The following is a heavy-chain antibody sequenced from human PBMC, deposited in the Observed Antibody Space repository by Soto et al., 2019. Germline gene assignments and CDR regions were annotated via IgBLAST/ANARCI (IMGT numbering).Heavy chain of an antibody. CDR3: ARHYGDYIYYYYYYMDV. J-gene: IGHJ6*03. Sequence: SETLSVTCTVSGGSIGGGGYYWSWIRQHPGKGLEWIGYIYYSGSTYYNPSLKSRVAISVDTSKNQFSLKLSSVTAADTAVYYCARHYGDYIYYYYYYMDVWGKGTTVTVSS. CDR2: IYYSGST. CDR1: GGSIGGGGYY. D-gene: IGHD4-17*01. V-gene: IGHV4-31*03.